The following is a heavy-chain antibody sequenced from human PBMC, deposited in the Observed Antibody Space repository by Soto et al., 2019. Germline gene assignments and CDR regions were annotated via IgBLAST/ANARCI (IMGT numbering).Heavy chain of an antibody. CDR2: IYYSGST. Sequence: SETLSLTCTVSGGSISSSSYYWSWIRQPPGKGLEWIGYIYYSGSTNYNPSLKSRVTISVDTSKNQFSLKLSSVTAADTAVYYCARDHLRVGRELELPAYYMDVWGKGTTVTVSS. D-gene: IGHD1-7*01. CDR3: ARDHLRVGRELELPAYYMDV. CDR1: GGSISSSSYY. V-gene: IGHV4-61*01. J-gene: IGHJ6*03.